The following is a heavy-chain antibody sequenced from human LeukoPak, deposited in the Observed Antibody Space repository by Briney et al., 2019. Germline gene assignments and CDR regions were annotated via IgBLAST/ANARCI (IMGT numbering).Heavy chain of an antibody. Sequence: PSETLSLTCAVYGGSFSGYYWSWIRQPPGKGLEWIGEINRSGSTNYNPSLKSRVTISVDTSKNQFSLKLSSVTAADTAVYYCARVTVPTLPWASDYWGQGTLVTVSS. J-gene: IGHJ4*02. CDR1: GGSFSGYY. CDR2: INRSGST. V-gene: IGHV4-34*01. CDR3: ARVTVPTLPWASDY. D-gene: IGHD4-17*01.